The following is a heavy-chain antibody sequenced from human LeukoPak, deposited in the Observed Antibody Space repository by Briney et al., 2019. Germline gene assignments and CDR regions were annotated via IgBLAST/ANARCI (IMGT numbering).Heavy chain of an antibody. Sequence: GESLKISCKGSGYSFTSYWIGWVRQMPGKGLEWMGIIYPGDSDTRYSPSFQGQATISADKSISTAYLQWSSLKASDTAMYYCARHKEVTVGWFDPWGQGTLVTVSS. J-gene: IGHJ5*02. CDR1: GYSFTSYW. CDR2: IYPGDSDT. CDR3: ARHKEVTVGWFDP. V-gene: IGHV5-51*01. D-gene: IGHD1-14*01.